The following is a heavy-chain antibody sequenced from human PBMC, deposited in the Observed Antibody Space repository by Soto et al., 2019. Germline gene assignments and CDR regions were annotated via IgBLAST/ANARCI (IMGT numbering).Heavy chain of an antibody. D-gene: IGHD4-17*01. CDR3: ARASSYGDIDY. CDR2: IYYSGST. V-gene: IGHV4-59*01. Sequence: SETLSLTCTVSGGSISSYYWSWIRQPPGKGLEWIGYIYYSGSTNYNPSLKSRVTISVDTSKNQFSLKLSSVTAADTAVYYCARASSYGDIDYWGQGTLVTVSS. J-gene: IGHJ4*02. CDR1: GGSISSYY.